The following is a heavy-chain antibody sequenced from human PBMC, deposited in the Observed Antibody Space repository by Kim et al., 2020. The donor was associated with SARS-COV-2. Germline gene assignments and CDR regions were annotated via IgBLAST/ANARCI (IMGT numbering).Heavy chain of an antibody. Sequence: SETLSLTCTVSGGSISSSSYYWGWIRQPPGKGLEWIGSIYYSGSTYYNPSLKSRVTISVDTSKNQFSLKLSSVTAADTAVYYCAREVKMVRGVISNWFDPWGQGTLVTVSS. CDR1: GGSISSSSYY. J-gene: IGHJ5*02. D-gene: IGHD3-10*01. CDR3: AREVKMVRGVISNWFDP. CDR2: IYYSGST. V-gene: IGHV4-39*07.